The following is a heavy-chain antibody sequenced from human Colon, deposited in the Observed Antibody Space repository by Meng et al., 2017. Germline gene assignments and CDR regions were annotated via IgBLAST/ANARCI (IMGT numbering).Heavy chain of an antibody. CDR2: TYYRSKWYN. Sequence: QVHLQQSGPGLVKPSQTLSLTCVISGDSVSRHTASWNWIRQSPSRGLEWLGRTYYRSKWYNEYAVSVKSRMTFNADTSKNQVSLQVNSVTPEDTAVYYCARDHGYSYGLPLDYWGQGILVTVSS. CDR3: ARDHGYSYGLPLDY. V-gene: IGHV6-1*01. CDR1: GDSVSRHTAS. D-gene: IGHD5-18*01. J-gene: IGHJ4*02.